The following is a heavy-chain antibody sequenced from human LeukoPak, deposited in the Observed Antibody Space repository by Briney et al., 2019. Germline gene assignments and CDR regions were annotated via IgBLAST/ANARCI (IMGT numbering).Heavy chain of an antibody. Sequence: GGSLRLSCAASGFTFSSYAMHWVRQAPGKGLEWVAVISYDGSNKYYADSVKGRFTISRDNSKNTLYLQMNSLRAEDTAVYYCARTYSSGWYYFDYWGQGTLVTVSS. J-gene: IGHJ4*02. CDR3: ARTYSSGWYYFDY. V-gene: IGHV3-30*04. CDR2: ISYDGSNK. CDR1: GFTFSSYA. D-gene: IGHD6-19*01.